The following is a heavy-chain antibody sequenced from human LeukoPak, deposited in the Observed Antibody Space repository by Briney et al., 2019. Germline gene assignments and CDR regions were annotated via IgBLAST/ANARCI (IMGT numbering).Heavy chain of an antibody. CDR2: ISAYNGNT. V-gene: IGHV1-18*01. CDR3: ARRIYGSGSYCLGH. J-gene: IGHJ4*02. CDR1: GYTFTSYG. D-gene: IGHD3-10*01. Sequence: ASVKVSCKASGYTFTSYGISWVRQAPGQGLEWMGWISAYNGNTNYAQKLQGRVTMTTDTSTSTAYMELRSLRSDDTAVYYCARRIYGSGSYCLGHWGQGTLVTVSS.